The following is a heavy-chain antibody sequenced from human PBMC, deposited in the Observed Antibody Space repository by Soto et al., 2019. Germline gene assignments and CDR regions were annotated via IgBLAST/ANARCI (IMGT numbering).Heavy chain of an antibody. CDR3: ARHGVNSPFNA. D-gene: IGHD3-3*01. Sequence: QLQLQESGPGLVKPSETLSLTCTVSGGSISGTTYYWSWVRQPPGKGLEWIGSIYDSGSTYYNPALKCRIAISVDTSRNQFSLKLTSVTAADMAVYSCARHGVNSPFNAWGQGTMVTVSS. J-gene: IGHJ3*01. V-gene: IGHV4-39*01. CDR2: IYDSGST. CDR1: GGSISGTTYY.